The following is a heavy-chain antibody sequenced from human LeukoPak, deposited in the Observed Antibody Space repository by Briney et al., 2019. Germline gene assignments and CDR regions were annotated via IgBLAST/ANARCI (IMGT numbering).Heavy chain of an antibody. CDR1: GFSFGSYA. J-gene: IGHJ6*02. CDR2: ISYEGSHK. CDR3: ARAGYNWNDGDYYYGMDV. D-gene: IGHD1-1*01. V-gene: IGHV3-30*04. Sequence: PGRSLRLSCAASGFSFGSYAMHWVRQAPGKGLEWVALISYEGSHKNYTDSVKGRFIISRDNSKNTLHLQMNSLRSEDTAVYYCARAGYNWNDGDYYYGMDVWGQGTTVTVSS.